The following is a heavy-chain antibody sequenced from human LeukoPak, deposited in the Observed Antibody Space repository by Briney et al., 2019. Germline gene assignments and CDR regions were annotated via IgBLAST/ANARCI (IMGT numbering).Heavy chain of an antibody. D-gene: IGHD3-10*01. CDR3: ARDRAYLDAFDI. Sequence: PSETLSVTCAVYGGSFSGYYWNWIRQPPGKGLEWFGEINHSGSTNYNPSLKSRVTISVDTSKNQLSLKLSSVTAADTAVYYCARDRAYLDAFDIWGQGTMVTVSS. CDR1: GGSFSGYY. V-gene: IGHV4-34*01. CDR2: INHSGST. J-gene: IGHJ3*02.